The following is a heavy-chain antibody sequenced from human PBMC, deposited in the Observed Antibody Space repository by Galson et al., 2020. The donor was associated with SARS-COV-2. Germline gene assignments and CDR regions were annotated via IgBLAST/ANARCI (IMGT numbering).Heavy chain of an antibody. Sequence: GESLKISCAASGFTFSNAWMSWVRQAPGKGLEWVGRIKSKTDGGTTDFAAPVKGRFTISRDDSKDTLYLQMSSLKTEDTAVYYCTTDPRSSSPPFYYYGMDVWGQGTTVTVSS. V-gene: IGHV3-15*01. J-gene: IGHJ6*02. CDR2: IKSKTDGGTT. D-gene: IGHD6-6*01. CDR1: GFTFSNAW. CDR3: TTDPRSSSPPFYYYGMDV.